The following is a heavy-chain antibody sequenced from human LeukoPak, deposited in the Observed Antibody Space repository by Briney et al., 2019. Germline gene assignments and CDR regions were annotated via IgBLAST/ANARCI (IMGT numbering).Heavy chain of an antibody. J-gene: IGHJ4*02. D-gene: IGHD6-13*01. V-gene: IGHV3-48*01. CDR1: GFTFSSYE. CDR3: ARASWGSSSWYYFDY. Sequence: SGGSLRLSCAASGFTFSSYEMNWVRQAPGKGLEWVSYISSSSSTIYYADSVKGRFTISRDNAKNSLYLQMNSLRAEDTAVYYCARASWGSSSWYYFDYWGQGTLVTVSS. CDR2: ISSSSSTI.